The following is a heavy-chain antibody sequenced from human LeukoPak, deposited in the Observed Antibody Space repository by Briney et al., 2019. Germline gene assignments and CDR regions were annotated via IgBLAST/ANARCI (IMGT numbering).Heavy chain of an antibody. V-gene: IGHV3-66*01. CDR3: AKGSKRYLDY. Sequence: QTGGSLRLSCAASGFTFSSYAMSWVRQAPGKGLEWVSLIYSGGSTYYADSVKGRFTISRDNSENTLYFQMNSLTAEDTAVYYCAKGSKRYLDYWGQGTLVTVSS. CDR2: IYSGGST. CDR1: GFTFSSYA. J-gene: IGHJ4*02.